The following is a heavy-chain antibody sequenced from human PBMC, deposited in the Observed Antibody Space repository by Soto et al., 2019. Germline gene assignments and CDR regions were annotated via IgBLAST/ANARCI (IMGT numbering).Heavy chain of an antibody. D-gene: IGHD2-15*01. V-gene: IGHV3-74*02. J-gene: IGHJ6*03. CDR2: INSDGSVS. CDR1: GFTFSNYW. Sequence: EVQLVESGGGLVQPGGSLRLSCAASGFTFSNYWMYWVRQAPGKGLEWVSRINSDGSVSSYADSVKGRLTISRDNVKNALYLQMDGRRAEDTAVYYCARGDCVGGTCYSLAGSFYYYMDVWGKGTTVTVFS. CDR3: ARGDCVGGTCYSLAGSFYYYMDV.